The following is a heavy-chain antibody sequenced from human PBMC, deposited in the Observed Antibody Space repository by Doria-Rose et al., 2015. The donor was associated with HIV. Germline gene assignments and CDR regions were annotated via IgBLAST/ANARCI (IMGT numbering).Heavy chain of an antibody. D-gene: IGHD3-16*01. J-gene: IGHJ3*01. Sequence: GSLRLSCAASGFTFSNAWMNWVRQAPGKGLEWVGRIKSKPDGGTTEYAAPVKGRFSISRDDSKNTLSLQMNILKTEDTAVYYCTTDRFFPSWGQGTMVTVSS. CDR2: IKSKPDGGTT. V-gene: IGHV3-15*07. CDR3: TTDRFFPS. CDR1: GFTFSNAW.